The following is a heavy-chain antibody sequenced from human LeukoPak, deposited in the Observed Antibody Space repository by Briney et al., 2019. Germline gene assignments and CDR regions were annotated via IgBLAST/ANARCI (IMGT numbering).Heavy chain of an antibody. CDR3: ARDVYCSGGSCYYHYGMDV. Sequence: ASVKVSCKASGGTFSSYAISWVRQAPGQGLEWMGGIIPIFGTANYAQKFQGRVTITADESTSTAYMELSSLRSEDTAVYYCARDVYCSGGSCYYHYGMDVWGQGTTVTVSS. V-gene: IGHV1-69*13. CDR2: IIPIFGTA. D-gene: IGHD2-15*01. J-gene: IGHJ6*02. CDR1: GGTFSSYA.